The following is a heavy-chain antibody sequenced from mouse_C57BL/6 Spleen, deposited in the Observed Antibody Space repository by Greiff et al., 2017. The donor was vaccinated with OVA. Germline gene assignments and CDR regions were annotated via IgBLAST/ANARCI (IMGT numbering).Heavy chain of an antibody. CDR1: GFTFSSYG. V-gene: IGHV5-6*02. CDR2: ISSGGSYP. J-gene: IGHJ2*01. CDR3: ASLFDY. Sequence: EVKLVESGGDLVKPGGSLKLSCAASGFTFSSYGMSWVRQTPDKRLEWVATISSGGSYPYYPDSVKGRFTISRDNAKNTLYLQMSRLKSEDTAMYYCASLFDYWGQGTTLTVSS.